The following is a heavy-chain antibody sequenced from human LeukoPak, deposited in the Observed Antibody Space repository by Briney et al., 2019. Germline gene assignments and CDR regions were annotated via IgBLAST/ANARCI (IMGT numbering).Heavy chain of an antibody. J-gene: IGHJ4*02. Sequence: GGSLRLSCAASGFTFSSYWMSWVRQAPGKGLEWVANIKQDGSEKYYVDSVKGRFTISRDNAENSLYLQMNSLRAEDTAVYYCAREYSSSWKILVYWGQGTLVTVSS. V-gene: IGHV3-7*01. CDR2: IKQDGSEK. CDR1: GFTFSSYW. CDR3: AREYSSSWKILVY. D-gene: IGHD6-13*01.